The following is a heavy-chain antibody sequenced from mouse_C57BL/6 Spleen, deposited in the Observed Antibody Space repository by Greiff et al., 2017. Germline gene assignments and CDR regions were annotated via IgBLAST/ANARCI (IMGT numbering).Heavy chain of an antibody. D-gene: IGHD1-1*01. V-gene: IGHV1-80*01. CDR1: GYAFSSYW. CDR2: IYPGDGDT. Sequence: QVQLQQSGAELVKPGASVKISCKASGYAFSSYWMNWVKQRPGKGLEWIGQIYPGDGDTNYNGKFKGKATLTADKSSSTAYMQLSSLTAEDSAVYCCARSGSSSSYYAMDYWGQGTAVTVSS. CDR3: ARSGSSSSYYAMDY. J-gene: IGHJ4*01.